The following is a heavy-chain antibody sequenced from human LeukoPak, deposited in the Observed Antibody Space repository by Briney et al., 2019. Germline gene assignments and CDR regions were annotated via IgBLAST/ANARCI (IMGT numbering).Heavy chain of an antibody. D-gene: IGHD3-10*01. CDR3: AMTYYYGSGSSFDY. CDR1: GGTFSSYA. Sequence: GASVKVSCKASGGTFSSYAISWVRQAPGQGIEWMGGIIPIFGTANYAQKFQGRVTITADESTSTAYMELSSLRSEDTAVYYCAMTYYYGSGSSFDYWGQGTLVTVSS. V-gene: IGHV1-69*13. CDR2: IIPIFGTA. J-gene: IGHJ4*02.